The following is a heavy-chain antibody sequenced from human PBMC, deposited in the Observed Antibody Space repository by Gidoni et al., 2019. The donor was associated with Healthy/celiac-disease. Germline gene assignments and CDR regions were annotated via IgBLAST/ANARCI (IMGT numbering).Heavy chain of an antibody. Sequence: QVQLQESGPGLVKPSATLSLTCTVSGASISSYYWSWIRQPPGKGLEWIGYIYYSGSTNYNPSLKSRVTISVDTSKNQFSLKLSSVTAADTAVYYCARVVRGVIATYWYFDLWGRGTLVTVSS. CDR3: ARVVRGVIATYWYFDL. CDR1: GASISSYY. V-gene: IGHV4-59*01. CDR2: IYYSGST. J-gene: IGHJ2*01. D-gene: IGHD3-10*01.